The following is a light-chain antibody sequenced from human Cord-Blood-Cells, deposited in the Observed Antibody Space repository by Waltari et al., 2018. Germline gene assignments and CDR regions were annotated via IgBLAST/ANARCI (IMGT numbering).Light chain of an antibody. J-gene: IGLJ3*02. Sequence: QPVLTQPPSSSASPGESARLTCTLPSDINVGSYNIYWYQQTPGSPPRYLLYYYSDSDKGQGSGVPSRFSGSKDASANTGILLISGLQSEDEADHYFMSLPSNASTVFGGGNNLTVL. V-gene: IGLV5-37*01. CDR2: YYSDSDK. CDR1: SDINVGSYN. CDR3: MSLPSNASTV.